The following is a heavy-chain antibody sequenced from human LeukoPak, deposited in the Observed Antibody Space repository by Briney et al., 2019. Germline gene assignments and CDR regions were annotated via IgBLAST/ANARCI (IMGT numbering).Heavy chain of an antibody. D-gene: IGHD6-13*01. J-gene: IGHJ4*02. Sequence: PGGSLRLSCAASGFTFSSYAMHWVRQAPGKGLEWVAVISYDGSNKYYADSVKGRFTISRDNSKNTLYLQMNSLRAEDTAIYYCARSLPYGTTWYGRSDFWGQGTLVTVSS. CDR3: ARSLPYGTTWYGRSDF. CDR1: GFTFSSYA. CDR2: ISYDGSNK. V-gene: IGHV3-30-3*01.